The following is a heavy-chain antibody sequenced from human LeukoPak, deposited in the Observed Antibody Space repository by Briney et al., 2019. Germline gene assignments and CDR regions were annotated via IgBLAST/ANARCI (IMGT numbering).Heavy chain of an antibody. V-gene: IGHV4-59*01. D-gene: IGHD3-16*02. CDR1: AGSISIYY. J-gene: IGHJ5*02. CDR2: IYYSGST. CDR3: ARESGDYVWGSYHNWFDP. Sequence: WQTLSLAWTVAAGSISIYYSGWVRQPPGKGLEWIGYIYYSGSTNYNPSLKSRVTISVDTSKNQYSLKLSSVTAADTALYYCARESGDYVWGSYHNWFDPWGQGTLVTVSS.